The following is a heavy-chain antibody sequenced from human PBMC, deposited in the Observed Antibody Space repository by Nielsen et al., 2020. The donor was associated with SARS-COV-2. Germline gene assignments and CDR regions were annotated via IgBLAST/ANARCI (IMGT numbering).Heavy chain of an antibody. V-gene: IGHV3-74*01. Sequence: GESLKISCAASGFTFSSYWMHWVRQAPGKGLVWVSRINSDGSSTSYADSVKGRFTISRDNAKNTLYLQMNSLRAEDTAVYYCARDGPRGHYYYDSSGYPTHYYYYGMDVWGQGTTVTVSS. J-gene: IGHJ6*02. CDR3: ARDGPRGHYYYDSSGYPTHYYYYGMDV. CDR2: INSDGSST. CDR1: GFTFSSYW. D-gene: IGHD3-22*01.